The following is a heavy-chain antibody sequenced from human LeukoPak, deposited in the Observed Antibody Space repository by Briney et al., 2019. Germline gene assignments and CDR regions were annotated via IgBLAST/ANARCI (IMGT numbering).Heavy chain of an antibody. CDR2: IKQDGSEK. CDR1: GFTFSSYW. D-gene: IGHD6-13*01. J-gene: IGHJ2*01. Sequence: GGSLRLSCAASGFTFSSYWMSWVRQAPGEGLEWVANIKQDGSEKYYVDSVKGRFTISRDNAKNSLYLQMNSLRAEDTAVYYCASLTAAGTGGLWWYFDLWGRGTLVTVSS. CDR3: ASLTAAGTGGLWWYFDL. V-gene: IGHV3-7*01.